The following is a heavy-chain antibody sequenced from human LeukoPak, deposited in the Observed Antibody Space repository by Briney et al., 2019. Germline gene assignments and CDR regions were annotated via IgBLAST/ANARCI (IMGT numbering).Heavy chain of an antibody. V-gene: IGHV1-18*01. CDR2: ISAYNGNT. J-gene: IGHJ4*02. Sequence: ASVKVSCKASGYTFTSYGISWMRQAPGQGLEWMGWISAYNGNTNYAQKLQGRVTMTTDTSTSTAYMELRSLRSDDTAVYYCARDLFGGLVMSPVDYWGQGTLVTVSS. D-gene: IGHD3-10*02. CDR3: ARDLFGGLVMSPVDY. CDR1: GYTFTSYG.